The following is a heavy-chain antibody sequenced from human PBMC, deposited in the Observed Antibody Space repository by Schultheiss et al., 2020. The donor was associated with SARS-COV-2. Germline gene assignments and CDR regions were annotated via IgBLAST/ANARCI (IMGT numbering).Heavy chain of an antibody. CDR1: GFTLSSYS. CDR2: IKSKTDGGTT. CDR3: TTLGTIFGENPDY. D-gene: IGHD3-3*01. V-gene: IGHV3-15*07. Sequence: GGSLRLSCAASGFTLSSYSMNWVRQAPGKGLEWVGRIKSKTDGGTTDYAAPVKGRFTISRDDSKNTLYLQMNSLKTEDTAVYYCTTLGTIFGENPDYWGLGTLVTVSS. J-gene: IGHJ4*02.